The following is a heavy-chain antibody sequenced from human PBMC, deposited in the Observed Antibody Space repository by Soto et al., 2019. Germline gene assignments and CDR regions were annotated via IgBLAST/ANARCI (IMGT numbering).Heavy chain of an antibody. Sequence: QVQLQESGPGLVKPSQTLSLTCTVSGGSISSGGYYWSWIRQHAGKGLEWIGYIYYSGSTYYNPSLKSRVTISVDTSKNQFSLKLSSVTAADTAVYYCARAVKDVLVPAAKHVDSWGQGTLVTVSS. V-gene: IGHV4-31*03. CDR1: GGSISSGGYY. CDR3: ARAVKDVLVPAAKHVDS. CDR2: IYYSGST. J-gene: IGHJ5*01. D-gene: IGHD2-2*01.